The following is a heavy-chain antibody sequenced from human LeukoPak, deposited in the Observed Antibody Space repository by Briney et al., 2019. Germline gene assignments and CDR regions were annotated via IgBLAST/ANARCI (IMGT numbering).Heavy chain of an antibody. V-gene: IGHV1-46*02. Sequence: ASVTVSCKASAYTFNIYYMHWVRQAPGQGLEWMGIINPSGGSTSYAQKFQGRVTLTRDTSTSTVYMELSSMRSEGTAVYYCATCCMGGSSWGQGTLVTVSS. CDR3: ATCCMGGSS. CDR2: INPSGGST. J-gene: IGHJ5*02. CDR1: AYTFNIYY. D-gene: IGHD1-26*01.